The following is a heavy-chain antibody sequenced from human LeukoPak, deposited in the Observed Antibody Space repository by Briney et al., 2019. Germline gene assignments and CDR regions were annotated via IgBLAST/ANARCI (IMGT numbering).Heavy chain of an antibody. CDR1: GFTFSSYN. CDR3: ARGGPYLYDTSGYVDY. V-gene: IGHV3-48*04. J-gene: IGHJ4*02. Sequence: GGSLRLSCAASGFTFSSYNMNWVRQAPGKGLEWVSDISGGSDIIGYADSVRGRFTISRDNAKNSLYLQMNSLRAEDTAVYSCARGGPYLYDTSGYVDYWGQGTLVTVSS. D-gene: IGHD3-22*01. CDR2: ISGGSDII.